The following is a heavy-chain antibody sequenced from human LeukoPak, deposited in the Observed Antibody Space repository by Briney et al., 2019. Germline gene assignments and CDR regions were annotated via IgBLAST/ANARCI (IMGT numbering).Heavy chain of an antibody. CDR1: GGSVSSTTYY. CDR2: INYSGST. CDR3: ASWYGGFDY. Sequence: PSETLSLTCTVSGGSVSSTTYYWSWIRQPPGKGLKWIASINYSGSTYYNPSLKSRVTISVDTSENQFSLKLSSVTAADTAVYYCASWYGGFDYWGQGTLVTVSS. J-gene: IGHJ4*02. V-gene: IGHV4-39*01. D-gene: IGHD3-16*01.